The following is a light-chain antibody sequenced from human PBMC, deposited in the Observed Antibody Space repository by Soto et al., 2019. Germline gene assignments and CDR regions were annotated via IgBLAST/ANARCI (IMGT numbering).Light chain of an antibody. CDR2: KAS. CDR3: QHYNSYSEA. CDR1: QSIGRW. Sequence: DIQMTQSPSILSASVGDRVTITCRASQSIGRWLAWYQQKPGKAPKLLIYKASTLKSGVPSRFSGSGSGTEFTLTISSLQPDDFATYYCQHYNSYSEAFGQGTKVDIK. J-gene: IGKJ1*01. V-gene: IGKV1-5*03.